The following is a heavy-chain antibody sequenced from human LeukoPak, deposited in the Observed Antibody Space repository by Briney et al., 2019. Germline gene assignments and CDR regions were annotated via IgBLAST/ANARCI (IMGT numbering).Heavy chain of an antibody. J-gene: IGHJ3*02. CDR1: GFTFSSYW. V-gene: IGHV3-7*01. Sequence: SGGSLRLSCAASGFTFSSYWMSWVRQAPGKGLEWVANIKQDGSEKYYVDSVKGRFTISRDNAKNSLYLQMNSLRAEDTAVYYCAKHYGDYGLLGAFDIWGQGTMVTVSS. CDR2: IKQDGSEK. D-gene: IGHD4-17*01. CDR3: AKHYGDYGLLGAFDI.